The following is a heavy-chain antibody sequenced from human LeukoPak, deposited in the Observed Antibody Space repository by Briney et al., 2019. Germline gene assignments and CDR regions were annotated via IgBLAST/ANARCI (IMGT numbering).Heavy chain of an antibody. CDR2: IIPIFGTA. CDR3: ARVPNSSSWQTYYYYMDV. CDR1: GGTFSSYA. D-gene: IGHD6-13*01. J-gene: IGHJ6*03. Sequence: SVKVSCKASGGTFSSYAISWVRQAPGQGLEWMGGIIPIFGTANYAQKFQGRVTITADESTSTAYMELSSLRSEDTAVYYCARVPNSSSWQTYYYYMDVWGKGTTVTVSS. V-gene: IGHV1-69*01.